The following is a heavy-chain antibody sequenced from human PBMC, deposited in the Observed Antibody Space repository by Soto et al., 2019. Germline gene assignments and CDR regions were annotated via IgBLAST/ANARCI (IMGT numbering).Heavy chain of an antibody. V-gene: IGHV1-69*01. D-gene: IGHD3-9*01. Sequence: QVQLVQSGAEVKKPGSSVKVSCEAPGGTFDHAAITWVRQAPGQGLEWMGGINPMFNSTHYAQKFQGRVTITADAATSTAFMELRRLRSDDTAVYYCARKIFAADDWGQGTLLIVAS. CDR3: ARKIFAADD. CDR1: GGTFDHAA. CDR2: INPMFNST. J-gene: IGHJ4*02.